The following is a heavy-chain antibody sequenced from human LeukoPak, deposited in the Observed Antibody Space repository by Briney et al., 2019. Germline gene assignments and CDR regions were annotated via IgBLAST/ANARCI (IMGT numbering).Heavy chain of an antibody. V-gene: IGHV3-33*01. D-gene: IGHD3-9*01. CDR3: ARKDESNYDILTGCDY. Sequence: PGGSLRLSCAASGFTFSSYGMHWVRQAPGKGLEWVAVIWYDGSNKYYADSVKGRFTISRDNSKNTLYLQMNSLRAEDTAVYYCARKDESNYDILTGCDYWGQGTLVTVSS. CDR1: GFTFSSYG. CDR2: IWYDGSNK. J-gene: IGHJ4*02.